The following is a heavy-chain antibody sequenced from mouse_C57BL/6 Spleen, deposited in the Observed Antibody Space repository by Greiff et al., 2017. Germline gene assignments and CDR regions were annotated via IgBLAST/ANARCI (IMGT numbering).Heavy chain of an antibody. CDR3: AGPAGGYYAMGC. V-gene: IGHV1-81*01. J-gene: IGHJ4*01. CDR1: GYSFTSYG. CDR2: IYPTSGNT. Sequence: QVHVKQSGAELARPGASVKLSCKASGYSFTSYGISWVKQRTGQGLEWIGEIYPTSGNTYYNEKFKGKATLTADTSSSTAYMELRSLTSEDSSVYFCAGPAGGYYAMGCWGKGTAVTVSS. D-gene: IGHD1-1*02.